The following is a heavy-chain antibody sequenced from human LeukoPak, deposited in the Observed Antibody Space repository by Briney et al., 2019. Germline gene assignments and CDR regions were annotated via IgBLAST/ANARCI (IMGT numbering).Heavy chain of an antibody. D-gene: IGHD3-16*01. CDR2: IYYSGST. J-gene: IGHJ4*02. CDR1: GGSINSSSHY. CDR3: VRQKITTSDY. Sequence: SETLSLTCTVSGGSINSSSHYWGWIREPPGKGLAWIGSIYYSGSTYYNPSLKSRVTISVDTSKNQFSLKLNSVTAADTAVYYCVRQKITTSDYWGQGTLVAVPS. V-gene: IGHV4-39*01.